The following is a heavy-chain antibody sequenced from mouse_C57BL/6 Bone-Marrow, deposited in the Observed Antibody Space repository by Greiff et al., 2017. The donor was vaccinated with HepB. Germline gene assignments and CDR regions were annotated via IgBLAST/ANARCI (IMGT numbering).Heavy chain of an antibody. D-gene: IGHD1-1*01. CDR1: GYTFTSYW. CDR3: ARWDYGSPAWFAY. CDR2: INPSNGGT. V-gene: IGHV1-53*01. Sequence: QVQLQQSGTELVKPGASVKLSCKASGYTFTSYWMHWVKQRPGQGLEWIGNINPSNGGTNYNEKFKSKATLTVDKSSSTAYMQLSSLTSEDSAVYYCARWDYGSPAWFAYWGQGTRVTVSA. J-gene: IGHJ3*01.